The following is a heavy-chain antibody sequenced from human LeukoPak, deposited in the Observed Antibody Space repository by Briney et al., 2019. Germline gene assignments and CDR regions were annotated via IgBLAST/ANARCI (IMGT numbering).Heavy chain of an antibody. CDR1: GFTFSSYA. CDR2: TSGSGGNT. J-gene: IGHJ6*02. D-gene: IGHD2-2*02. V-gene: IGHV3-23*01. Sequence: GGSLRLSCAASGFTFSSYAMSWVRQAPGKGLEWVSATSGSGGNTYYADSVKGRFTISRDNSKNTLYLQMNSLRAEDTAVYYCAKAYRYCSSSSCSTPSYYYGMDVWGQGTRSPSP. CDR3: AKAYRYCSSSSCSTPSYYYGMDV.